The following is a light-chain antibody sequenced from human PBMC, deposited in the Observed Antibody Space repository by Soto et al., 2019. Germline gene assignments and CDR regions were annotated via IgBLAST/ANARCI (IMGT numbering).Light chain of an antibody. Sequence: EIVLTQSPGTLSLSPGERATLSCRASQSVSTRSLAWYQHKPGQAPRLLISGASSRAADIPDRFSGSGSGTDFTLTINILEPEDFAVYYCQQYDSSPRTFGQGTKVE. CDR3: QQYDSSPRT. J-gene: IGKJ1*01. CDR2: GAS. CDR1: QSVSTRS. V-gene: IGKV3-20*01.